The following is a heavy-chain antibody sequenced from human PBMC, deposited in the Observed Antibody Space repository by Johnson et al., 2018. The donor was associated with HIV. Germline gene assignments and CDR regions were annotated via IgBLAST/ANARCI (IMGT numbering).Heavy chain of an antibody. CDR3: ARERISGNSGAGALDI. D-gene: IGHD4-23*01. Sequence: VQLVESGGGVVQPGRSLRLSCAASGFTFSSYGMNWVRQAPGKGLEWVSGINWNGGSTGYADSVKGRFTISRDNAKNSLYLQMTRLRVEDTALYYCARERISGNSGAGALDIWCQGTMVTVSS. J-gene: IGHJ3*02. V-gene: IGHV3-20*04. CDR2: INWNGGST. CDR1: GFTFSSYG.